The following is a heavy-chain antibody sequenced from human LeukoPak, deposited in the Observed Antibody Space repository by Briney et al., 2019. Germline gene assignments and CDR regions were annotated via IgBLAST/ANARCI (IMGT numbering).Heavy chain of an antibody. CDR2: IVHSGST. CDR1: GGSFSGYY. V-gene: IGHV4-34*12. Sequence: SETLSLTCAIYGGSFSGYYWSWIRQPPGKGLEWIGEIVHSGSTNYNPSLKSRVSISVDTSKNQFSLKLNSVTAADAAAYYCARRGYYFGSAYGMDVWGKGTTVTVSS. D-gene: IGHD3-10*01. CDR3: ARRGYYFGSAYGMDV. J-gene: IGHJ6*04.